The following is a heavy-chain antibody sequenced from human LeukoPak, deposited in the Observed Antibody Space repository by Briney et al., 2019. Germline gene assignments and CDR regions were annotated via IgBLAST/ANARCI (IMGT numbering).Heavy chain of an antibody. J-gene: IGHJ3*02. D-gene: IGHD2-2*01. Sequence: SETLSLTCTVSGSISGYYWSWIRQPPGKGLEWIGDLYNTGSTNYNPSLESRVTISVDTSKNQFSLDLSSVTAADTAVYYCARQKCTSTSCLTKNAFDIWGQGTMVTVSS. CDR1: GSISGYY. V-gene: IGHV4-59*08. CDR2: LYNTGST. CDR3: ARQKCTSTSCLTKNAFDI.